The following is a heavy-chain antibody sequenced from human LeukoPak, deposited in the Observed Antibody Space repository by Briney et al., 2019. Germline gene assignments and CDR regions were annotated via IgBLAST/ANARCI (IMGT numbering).Heavy chain of an antibody. CDR3: ARESLTWLQSRTSWFDP. Sequence: SETLSLTCAVYGGSFSGYYWSWIRQPPGKGLEWIGEINHRGSTNYNPSLKSRVTISVDTSKNQFSLKLSSVTAADTAVYYCARESLTWLQSRTSWFDPWGQGTLVTVSS. J-gene: IGHJ5*02. D-gene: IGHD5-24*01. CDR1: GGSFSGYY. V-gene: IGHV4-34*01. CDR2: INHRGST.